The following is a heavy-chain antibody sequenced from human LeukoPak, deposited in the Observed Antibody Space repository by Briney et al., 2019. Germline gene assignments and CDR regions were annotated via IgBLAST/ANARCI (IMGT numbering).Heavy chain of an antibody. CDR3: ARHLIRRSRHGGGWFDP. CDR2: IYYSGST. CDR1: GGSIRNYY. D-gene: IGHD2/OR15-2a*01. V-gene: IGHV4-59*08. J-gene: IGHJ5*02. Sequence: SETLSLTCTVSGGSIRNYYWSWIRQPPGKGLEWIGYIYYSGSTNYNPSLKSRVTISVDTSKNQFSLKLSSVTAADTAVYYCARHLIRRSRHGGGWFDPWGQGTLVTVSS.